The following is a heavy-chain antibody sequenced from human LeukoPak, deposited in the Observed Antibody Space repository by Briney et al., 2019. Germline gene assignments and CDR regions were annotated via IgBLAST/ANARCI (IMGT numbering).Heavy chain of an antibody. CDR2: ISVYSDDT. CDR1: GYTFTNYA. CDR3: AREADSSGYFFRPDY. V-gene: IGHV1-18*01. J-gene: IGHJ4*02. Sequence: GASVKVSCKASGYTFTNYAISWVRQAPGQGLEWMGWISVYSDDTKSAQNLQGRITMTKDTSTSTAYMELRSLRSDDTAVYYCAREADSSGYFFRPDYWGRGTLVTVSS. D-gene: IGHD3-22*01.